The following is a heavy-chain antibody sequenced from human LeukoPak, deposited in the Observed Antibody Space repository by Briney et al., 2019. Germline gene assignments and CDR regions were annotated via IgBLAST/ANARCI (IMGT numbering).Heavy chain of an antibody. CDR3: ARDGIAVAGYFDY. V-gene: IGHV3-66*01. CDR1: GFTFTTYA. D-gene: IGHD6-19*01. CDR2: IYSGGST. J-gene: IGHJ4*02. Sequence: GGSLRLSCAASGFTFTTYAMSWVRQAPGKGLEWVSVIYSGGSTYYADSVKGRFTISRDNSKNTLYPQMNSLRAEDTAVYYCARDGIAVAGYFDYWGQGTLVTVSS.